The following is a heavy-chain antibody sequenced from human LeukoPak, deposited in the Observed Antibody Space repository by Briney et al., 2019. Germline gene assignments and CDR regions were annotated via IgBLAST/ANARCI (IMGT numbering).Heavy chain of an antibody. V-gene: IGHV3-33*08. Sequence: GGSLRLSCAASGFTFDDYAMHWVRQAPGKGLEWVAVIWYDGSNKYYADSVKGRFTISRDNSKNTLYLQMNSLRAEDTAVYYCARDFYVGSGSYYIGYWGQGTLVTVSS. J-gene: IGHJ4*02. CDR3: ARDFYVGSGSYYIGY. CDR2: IWYDGSNK. CDR1: GFTFDDYA. D-gene: IGHD3-10*01.